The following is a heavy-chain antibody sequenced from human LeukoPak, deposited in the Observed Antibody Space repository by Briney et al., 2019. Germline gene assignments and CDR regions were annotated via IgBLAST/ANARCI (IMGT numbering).Heavy chain of an antibody. CDR2: ISWNSGNI. D-gene: IGHD6-6*01. CDR1: GFTFDHYA. V-gene: IGHV3-9*01. CDR3: AKDMGYGSSPAH. J-gene: IGHJ4*02. Sequence: GGSLRLFCAASGFTFDHYAMLWVRQAPGKGLEWVSDISWNSGNIGYADSVKGRFTISRDNAKNSLYLQMNSLRAEDTALYYCAKDMGYGSSPAHWGQGTLVTVSS.